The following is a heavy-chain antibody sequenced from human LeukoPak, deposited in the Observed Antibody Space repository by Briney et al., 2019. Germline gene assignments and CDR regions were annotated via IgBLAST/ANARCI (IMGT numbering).Heavy chain of an antibody. V-gene: IGHV4-59*01. CDR1: RASISSYH. J-gene: IGHJ4*02. CDR2: IYYSGST. D-gene: IGHD4-11*01. CDR3: ASTMTTPNIFDY. Sequence: PSETLSLTSTAPRASISSYHWTWIRQPPRNRLDSIGYIYYSGSTNYNPSLKSRVTISVDTSKNQFSLKLSSVTAADTAVYYCASTMTTPNIFDYWGQGTLVTVSS.